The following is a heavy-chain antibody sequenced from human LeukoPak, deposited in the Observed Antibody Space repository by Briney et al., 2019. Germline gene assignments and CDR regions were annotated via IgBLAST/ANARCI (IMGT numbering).Heavy chain of an antibody. CDR2: IKSKTDGGTT. CDR3: TTFGYNAYFDY. Sequence: PGGSLRLSCAASGFTFSNAWMSWVRQAPGKGLEWVGRIKSKTDGGTTDYTAPVKGRFTISRDDSRNTLYLQMNSLQTEDTAVYYCTTFGYNAYFDYWGQGTLVTVSS. CDR1: GFTFSNAW. V-gene: IGHV3-15*01. D-gene: IGHD5-24*01. J-gene: IGHJ4*02.